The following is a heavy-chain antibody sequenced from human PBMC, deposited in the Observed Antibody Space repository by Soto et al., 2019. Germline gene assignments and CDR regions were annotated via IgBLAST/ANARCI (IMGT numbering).Heavy chain of an antibody. V-gene: IGHV3-15*01. CDR1: GFTFSNAW. CDR3: TTGRLPPYYDILTGYWPRPFVY. CDR2: IKSKTDGGTT. Sequence: GGSLRLSCAASGFTFSNAWMSWARQAPGKGLEWVGRIKSKTDGGTTDYAAPVKGRFTISRDDSKNTLYLQMNSLKTEDTAVYYCTTGRLPPYYDILTGYWPRPFVYWGQGTLVTVSS. D-gene: IGHD3-9*01. J-gene: IGHJ4*02.